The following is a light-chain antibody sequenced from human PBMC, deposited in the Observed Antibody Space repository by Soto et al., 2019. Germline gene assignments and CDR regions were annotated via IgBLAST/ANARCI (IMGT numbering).Light chain of an antibody. Sequence: QSVLSQPPSTSGTPGQRVTISCSGGTSNIGTYTVSWYQQFPETAPRLLIYGSDRRPSGFPDRFSGSKSGTSASLSIGGLHSEDEAHYYCAAWDDSLDGPTFGGGTKLTVL. J-gene: IGLJ2*01. CDR3: AAWDDSLDGPT. V-gene: IGLV1-44*01. CDR1: TSNIGTYT. CDR2: GSD.